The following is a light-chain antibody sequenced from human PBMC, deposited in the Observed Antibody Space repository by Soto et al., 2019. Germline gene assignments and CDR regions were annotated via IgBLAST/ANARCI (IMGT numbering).Light chain of an antibody. V-gene: IGKV3-20*01. J-gene: IGKJ1*01. CDR2: GPS. CDR3: QQFGSAPRT. Sequence: EIVLTQYPGTLSLSPGERATLSCRTSQRVSSDFLAWYQQKAGQAPRLLIYGPSNRATGVPDRFIGGGSGTGFTLTISRLEPEDFAVYYCQQFGSAPRTFGQGTKVDIK. CDR1: QRVSSDF.